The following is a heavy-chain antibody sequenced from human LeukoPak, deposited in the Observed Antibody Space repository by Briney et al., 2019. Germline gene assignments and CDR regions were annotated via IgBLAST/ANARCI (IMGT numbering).Heavy chain of an antibody. D-gene: IGHD5-24*01. CDR2: IFSNDNT. Sequence: PGGSLRLSCKASGFIFSNYAMSWVRQAPGKGLEWVSVIFSNDNTYHADSVKGRFAISRDNAKNSLYLQMNSLRAEDTAVYYCASSVEMATISLDYWGQGTLVTVSS. CDR1: GFIFSNYA. J-gene: IGHJ4*02. CDR3: ASSVEMATISLDY. V-gene: IGHV3-69-1*01.